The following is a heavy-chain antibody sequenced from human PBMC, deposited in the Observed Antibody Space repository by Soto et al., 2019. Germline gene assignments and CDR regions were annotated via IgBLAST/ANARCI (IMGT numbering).Heavy chain of an antibody. CDR3: ARGQWLRLVGNHDY. V-gene: IGHV3-30-3*01. Sequence: QVQLVESGGGVVQPGRSLRLSCAASGFTFSSYAMHWVRQAPGKGLEWVAVISYDGSNKYYADSVKGRFTISRDNSKNTLYLQMNSLRAEDTAVYYCARGQWLRLVGNHDYWGQGTLVTVSS. CDR2: ISYDGSNK. J-gene: IGHJ4*02. CDR1: GFTFSSYA. D-gene: IGHD5-12*01.